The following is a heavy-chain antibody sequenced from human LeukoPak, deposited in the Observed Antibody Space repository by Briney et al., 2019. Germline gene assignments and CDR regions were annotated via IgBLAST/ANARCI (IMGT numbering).Heavy chain of an antibody. V-gene: IGHV3-21*01. CDR1: GFTFSNYW. CDR2: ISSSSSYI. Sequence: GGSLRLSCAASGFTFSNYWMSWVRQTPGKGLEWVSSISSSSSYIYYADSVKGRFTISRDNAKNSLYLQMNSLRAEDTAVYYCARDLARRELYPWGQGTLVTVSS. CDR3: ARDLARRELYP. J-gene: IGHJ5*02. D-gene: IGHD1-26*01.